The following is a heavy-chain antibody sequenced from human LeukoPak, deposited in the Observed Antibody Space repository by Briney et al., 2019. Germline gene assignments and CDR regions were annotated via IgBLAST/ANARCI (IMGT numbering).Heavy chain of an antibody. CDR2: INKDGSEE. J-gene: IGHJ4*02. CDR3: ARWPHCQDF. V-gene: IGHV3-7*03. Sequence: GGSLRLSCAASGFTFSDFYMSWVRQAPGKGLEWVANINKDGSEEKYVDSVKGLFTISRDNAKNSLYLQMSSLRADDTAVYYCARWPHCQDFWGRGTRVTVSS. CDR1: GFTFSDFY.